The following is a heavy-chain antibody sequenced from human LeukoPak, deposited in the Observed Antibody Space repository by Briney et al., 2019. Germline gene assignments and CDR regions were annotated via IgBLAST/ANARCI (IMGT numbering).Heavy chain of an antibody. Sequence: GGSLRLSCAASGFTVSSNYMSWVRPAPGKGLEWVSVIYTGGTTNYADSVKGRFTSSRHISKNTLYLQMNSLRDEDTAVYYCASGSAAASYYLDYWGQGTLVTVSS. V-gene: IGHV3-53*04. CDR3: ASGSAAASYYLDY. D-gene: IGHD6-13*01. J-gene: IGHJ4*02. CDR2: IYTGGTT. CDR1: GFTVSSNY.